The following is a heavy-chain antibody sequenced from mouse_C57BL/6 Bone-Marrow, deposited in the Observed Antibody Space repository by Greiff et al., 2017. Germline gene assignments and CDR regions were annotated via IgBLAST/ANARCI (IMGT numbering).Heavy chain of an antibody. CDR3: ARDWDEDY. D-gene: IGHD4-1*01. CDR2: INPYNGGT. J-gene: IGHJ2*01. V-gene: IGHV1-19*01. Sequence: SGPVLVKPGASVKMSCKASGYTFTDYYMNWVKQSHGKSLEWIGVINPYNGGTSYNQKFKGKATLTVDKSSSTAYMELNSLTSEDSAVYYCARDWDEDYWGQGTTLTVSS. CDR1: GYTFTDYY.